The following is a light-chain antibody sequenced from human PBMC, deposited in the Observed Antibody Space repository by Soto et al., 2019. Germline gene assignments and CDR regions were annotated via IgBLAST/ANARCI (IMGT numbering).Light chain of an antibody. CDR1: QSVSSSY. CDR2: GAS. J-gene: IGKJ1*01. Sequence: EIVLTQSPGTLSLSPGERATLSCRASQSVSSSYLVWYQQKPGQAPRLLIYGASSRATGIPDRFSGSGSGTDFTLTISRLEPEDFAVYYCQQYGSSPDTFGQGTKVDIK. CDR3: QQYGSSPDT. V-gene: IGKV3-20*01.